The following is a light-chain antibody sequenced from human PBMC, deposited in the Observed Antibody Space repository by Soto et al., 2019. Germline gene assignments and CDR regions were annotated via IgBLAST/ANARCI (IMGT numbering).Light chain of an antibody. Sequence: EIQMTQSHSSLSASVGDRVTISCRASQSISSDLNWYQQKPGKAPKLLIYAESSLQSGVPSRFSGSGSGTDFTLTISSLQPEDVATYYYQQLKSYPLTFGGGTKVDIK. CDR3: QQLKSYPLT. CDR2: AES. CDR1: QSISSD. J-gene: IGKJ4*01. V-gene: IGKV1-39*01.